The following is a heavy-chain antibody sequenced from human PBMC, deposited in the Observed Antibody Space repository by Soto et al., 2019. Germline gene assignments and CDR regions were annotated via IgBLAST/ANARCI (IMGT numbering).Heavy chain of an antibody. CDR2: ISSSISYT. CDR3: ARDLGTKYYYYGMDV. V-gene: IGHV3-11*06. D-gene: IGHD1-1*01. CDR1: GFTFSDYY. J-gene: IGHJ6*02. Sequence: QVQLVESGGGLVKPGGSLRLSCAASGFTFSDYYMSWIRQAPGKGLEWVSYISSSISYTNYADAVKGRFTIYSDNAKNSRYLQMNSLRAEDTAVYYCARDLGTKYYYYGMDVWGQGTTVTVSS.